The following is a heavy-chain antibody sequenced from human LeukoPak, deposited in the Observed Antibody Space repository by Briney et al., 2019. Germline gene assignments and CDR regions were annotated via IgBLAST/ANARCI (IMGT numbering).Heavy chain of an antibody. CDR3: ATFLITMVRGSREYFDD. V-gene: IGHV3-15*01. J-gene: IGHJ4*02. D-gene: IGHD3-10*01. CDR1: GVTLSNAW. Sequence: PGGSLRLSCAASGVTLSNAWMSWVRQTPDKRLEWVGRLKSKADGGTTDYAAPVKGRFTVSRDDSTNTLYLQMNSLITEDTAVYYCATFLITMVRGSREYFDDWGQGTLVTVSS. CDR2: LKSKADGGTT.